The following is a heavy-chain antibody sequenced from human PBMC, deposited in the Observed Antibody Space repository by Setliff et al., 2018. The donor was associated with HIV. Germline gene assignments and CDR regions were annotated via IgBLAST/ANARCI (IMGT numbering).Heavy chain of an antibody. CDR1: GVSTSTSSYY. V-gene: IGHV4-39*07. CDR2: IYYSGST. CDR3: ARSKTFYDFWGGYYTHGAFKI. D-gene: IGHD3-3*01. J-gene: IGHJ3*02. Sequence: PSETLSLTCTVSGVSTSTSSYYWGWIRQPPGKGLDWIGYIYYSGSTYYNPSLKSRLIISLDTSENQFSLKLDSVTAADTAIYYCARSKTFYDFWGGYYTHGAFKIWGLGTMVTVSS.